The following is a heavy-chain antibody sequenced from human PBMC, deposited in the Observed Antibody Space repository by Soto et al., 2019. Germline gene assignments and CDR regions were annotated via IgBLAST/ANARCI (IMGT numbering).Heavy chain of an antibody. V-gene: IGHV1-46*01. Sequence: ASVKVSCKASGYTFTSYYMHWVRQAPGQGLEWMGIINPSGGSTSYAQKFQGRVTMTRDTSTSTVYMELSSPRSEDTAVYYCARAYCSGGSCYFSLDYYYGMDVWGQGTTVTVSS. D-gene: IGHD2-15*01. CDR2: INPSGGST. CDR1: GYTFTSYY. CDR3: ARAYCSGGSCYFSLDYYYGMDV. J-gene: IGHJ6*02.